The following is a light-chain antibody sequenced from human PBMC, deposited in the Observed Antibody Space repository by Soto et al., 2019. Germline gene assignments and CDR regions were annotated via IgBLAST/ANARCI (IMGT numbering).Light chain of an antibody. CDR3: QQRSDWPLT. CDR1: QGVRSF. CDR2: DVS. V-gene: IGKV3-11*01. Sequence: EIVLTHARARLAFSRGESATLSCRASQGVRSFLAWYQQKRGQAPRLLIYDVSNRATGIPARFSGSGSGTDFTLTISSLETEDFAVYFCQQRSDWPLTFGGGTKVDIK. J-gene: IGKJ4*01.